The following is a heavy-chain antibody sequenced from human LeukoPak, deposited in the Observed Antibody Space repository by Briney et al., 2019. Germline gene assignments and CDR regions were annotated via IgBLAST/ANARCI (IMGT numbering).Heavy chain of an antibody. CDR2: IYPGDSDT. CDR1: GSIFTSYW. V-gene: IGHV5-51*01. J-gene: IGHJ4*02. D-gene: IGHD1-26*01. Sequence: PGASLQISAEGSGSIFTSYWIGGVRPLPGKGLEWTGIIYPGDSDTRYSPSFPGQVTISADKSISTAYRQWSSLKASDTAMYYCARLVVGATQLFDYWGQGALVTVSS. CDR3: ARLVVGATQLFDY.